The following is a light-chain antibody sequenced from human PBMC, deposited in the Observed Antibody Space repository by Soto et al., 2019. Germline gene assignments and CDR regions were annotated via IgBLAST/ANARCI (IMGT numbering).Light chain of an antibody. J-gene: IGLJ3*02. Sequence: QSALTKPRSVSGSPGQSVTISCTGTNSDVGSYNYVSWYQQHPVKAPKLMISDVSQRPSGVPDRFSGSKSGNTASLTISGLQAEDEADYYCCSYAASDTWVFGAGTKVTVL. V-gene: IGLV2-11*01. CDR3: CSYAASDTWV. CDR1: NSDVGSYNY. CDR2: DVS.